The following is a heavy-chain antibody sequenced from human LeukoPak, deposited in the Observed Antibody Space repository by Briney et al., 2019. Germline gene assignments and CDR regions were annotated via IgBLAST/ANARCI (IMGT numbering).Heavy chain of an antibody. J-gene: IGHJ4*02. CDR1: GFTFSSYE. Sequence: GGSLRLSCAASGFTFSSYEMNWVRQAPGKGLEWVSYISSSGSTIYYADSVKGRFTISRDNAKNSLYLQMNSLRAEDTAVYYCAKDFLMNYYGSGTFDYWGQGTLVTVSS. CDR3: AKDFLMNYYGSGTFDY. V-gene: IGHV3-48*03. CDR2: ISSSGSTI. D-gene: IGHD3-10*01.